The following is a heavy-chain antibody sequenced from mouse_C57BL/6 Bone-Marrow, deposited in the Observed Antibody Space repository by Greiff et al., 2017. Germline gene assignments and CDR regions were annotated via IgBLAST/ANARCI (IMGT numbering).Heavy chain of an antibody. V-gene: IGHV14-2*01. CDR3: ARGGDLLWLRRSFDY. D-gene: IGHD2-2*01. CDR2: IDPEDGET. Sequence: EVQLKESGAELVKPGASVKLSCTASGFNIKDYYMHWVKQRTEQGLEWIGRIDPEDGETKYAPKFQGKATITADTSSNTAYLQLSSLTSEDTAVYYCARGGDLLWLRRSFDYWGQGTTLTVSS. J-gene: IGHJ2*01. CDR1: GFNIKDYY.